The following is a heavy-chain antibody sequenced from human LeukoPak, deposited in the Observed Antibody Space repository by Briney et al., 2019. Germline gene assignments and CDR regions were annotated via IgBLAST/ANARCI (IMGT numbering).Heavy chain of an antibody. Sequence: GGSLRLSCAASGFTFSSYAMHWVRQAPGKGLEWVAVISYDGSNNYYADSVKGRFTISRDNSKNTLYLQMNSLRAEDTAVYYCARDGEDTAMVAYFDYWGQGTLVTVSS. J-gene: IGHJ4*02. CDR2: ISYDGSNN. CDR1: GFTFSSYA. V-gene: IGHV3-30-3*01. CDR3: ARDGEDTAMVAYFDY. D-gene: IGHD5-18*01.